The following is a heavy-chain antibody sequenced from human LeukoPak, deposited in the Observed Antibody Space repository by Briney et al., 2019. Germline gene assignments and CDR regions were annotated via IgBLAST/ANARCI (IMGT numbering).Heavy chain of an antibody. CDR1: GFTVSSNY. CDR2: ISSDGSNK. J-gene: IGHJ4*02. V-gene: IGHV3-30*18. D-gene: IGHD2-2*01. CDR3: AKQDTSSSRGGYFDY. Sequence: PGGSLRLSCAASGFTVSSNYMSWVRQAPGKGLEWVALISSDGSNKYYADSVKGRFTISRDNSKNTLYLQMNSLRAEDTAVYYCAKQDTSSSRGGYFDYWGQGTLVTVSS.